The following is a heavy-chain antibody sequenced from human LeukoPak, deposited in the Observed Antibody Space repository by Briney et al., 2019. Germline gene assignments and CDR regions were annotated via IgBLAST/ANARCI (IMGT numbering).Heavy chain of an antibody. D-gene: IGHD6-6*01. CDR1: GFTVSDYA. J-gene: IGHJ4*02. Sequence: GGSLRLSCAASGFTVSDYAMRWVRQAPGKWLEWVSAISGSGGSTYYADSVKGRFTISRDNSKNTLYLQMNSMRAEDTAVYYCAKDGLEYSSSYFDYWGQGTLVTVSS. CDR3: AKDGLEYSSSYFDY. CDR2: ISGSGGST. V-gene: IGHV3-23*01.